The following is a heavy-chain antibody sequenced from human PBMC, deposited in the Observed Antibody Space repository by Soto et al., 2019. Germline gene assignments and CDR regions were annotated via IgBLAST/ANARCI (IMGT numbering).Heavy chain of an antibody. CDR1: GFTFSSYG. Sequence: PGGSLRLSCAASGFTFSSYGMHWVRQAPGKGLEWVAVIWYDGSNKYYADSVKGRFTISRDNSKKTLYLQMNSLRAEDTAVYYCAREEGIAARPGVDYWGQGTLVTVSS. V-gene: IGHV3-33*01. J-gene: IGHJ4*02. CDR2: IWYDGSNK. D-gene: IGHD6-6*01. CDR3: AREEGIAARPGVDY.